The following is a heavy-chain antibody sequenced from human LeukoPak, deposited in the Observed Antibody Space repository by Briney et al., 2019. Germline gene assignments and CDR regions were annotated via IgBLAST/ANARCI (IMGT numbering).Heavy chain of an antibody. CDR3: ARGRSYGSGSSPYGMDV. J-gene: IGHJ6*04. D-gene: IGHD3-10*01. V-gene: IGHV3-74*01. Sequence: GESLRLSCAASGFTFSSYWMHWVRQAPGKGLVWVAHINSDGSSTSYADSVKGRFTISRDNAKNTLYVQMNSLRAEDTAVYYCARGRSYGSGSSPYGMDVWGKGTTVTVSS. CDR2: INSDGSST. CDR1: GFTFSSYW.